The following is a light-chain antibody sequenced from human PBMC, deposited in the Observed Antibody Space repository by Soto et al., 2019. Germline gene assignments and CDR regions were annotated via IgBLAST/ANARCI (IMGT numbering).Light chain of an antibody. CDR3: QQSYSTPPWA. V-gene: IGKV1-39*01. CDR1: QSIVTY. CDR2: AAS. J-gene: IGKJ1*01. Sequence: DIPMTQSPSSPFASVGGRVPIPCRASQSIVTYLNWYLQKPGKAPKLLIYAASNLQSGVPSRFSGSGSGTDFTLTISSLQPEDFATYFCQQSYSTPPWAFGQGTKGDI.